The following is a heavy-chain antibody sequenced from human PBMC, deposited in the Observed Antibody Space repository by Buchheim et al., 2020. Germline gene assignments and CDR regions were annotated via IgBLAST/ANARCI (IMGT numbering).Heavy chain of an antibody. Sequence: QVQLQQWGAGLLKPSETLSLTCAVYGGSFSGYYWSWIRQPPGKGLEWIGEINHSGSTNYNPSLKSRVTISVDKSKNKFSLKLSSVTAADTAVYYCARVNSVAAAGRNWFDPWGQGTL. D-gene: IGHD6-13*01. CDR1: GGSFSGYY. V-gene: IGHV4-34*01. J-gene: IGHJ5*02. CDR2: INHSGST. CDR3: ARVNSVAAAGRNWFDP.